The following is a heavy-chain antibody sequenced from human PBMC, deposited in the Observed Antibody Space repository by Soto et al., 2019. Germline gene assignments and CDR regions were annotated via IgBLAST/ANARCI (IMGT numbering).Heavy chain of an antibody. CDR3: ARTSITMIGVNFDY. CDR2: IYYGGST. Sequence: PSETLSLTCTVSGGSISSGGYYWSWIRQHPGKGLEWIGYIYYGGSTYYNPSLKSRVTISVDTSKNQFSLKLSSVTAADTAVYYCARTSITMIGVNFDYWGQGTLVTVSS. D-gene: IGHD3-22*01. CDR1: GGSISSGGYY. V-gene: IGHV4-31*03. J-gene: IGHJ4*02.